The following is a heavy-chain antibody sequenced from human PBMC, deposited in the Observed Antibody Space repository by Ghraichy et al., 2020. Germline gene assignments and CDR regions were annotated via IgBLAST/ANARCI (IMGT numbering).Heavy chain of an antibody. CDR2: MNPNSGNT. Sequence: ASVKVSCKASGYTFTSYDINWVRQATGQGLEWMGWMNPNSGNTGYAQKFQGRVTMTRNTSISTAYMELSSLRSEDTAVYYCARGSDYSNYGGANPGFDPWGQGTLVTVSS. CDR3: ARGSDYSNYGGANPGFDP. D-gene: IGHD4-11*01. J-gene: IGHJ5*02. V-gene: IGHV1-8*01. CDR1: GYTFTSYD.